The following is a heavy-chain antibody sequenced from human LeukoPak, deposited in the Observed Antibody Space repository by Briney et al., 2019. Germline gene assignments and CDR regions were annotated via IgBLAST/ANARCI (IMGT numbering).Heavy chain of an antibody. CDR2: ISSSSSYT. D-gene: IGHD4-17*01. Sequence: PGGSLRLSCAASGFTFRSYWMSWVRQAPGKGLEWVSYISSSSSYTNYADSVKGRFTISRDNAKNSLYLQMNSLRAEDTAVYYCARDPGATVTKWNWFDPWGQGTLVTVSS. CDR3: ARDPGATVTKWNWFDP. J-gene: IGHJ5*02. V-gene: IGHV3-11*05. CDR1: GFTFRSYW.